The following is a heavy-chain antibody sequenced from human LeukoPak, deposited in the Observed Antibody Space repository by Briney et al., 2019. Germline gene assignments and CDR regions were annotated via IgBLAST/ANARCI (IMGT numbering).Heavy chain of an antibody. CDR1: GGSFSGYY. Sequence: SETLSLTCAVYGGSFSGYYWSWIRQPPGKGLEWIGEINHSGSTNYNPSLKSRVTISVDTSKNQFSLKLSSVTAADTAVYYCARGLGAVGVWGKGTTVTVSS. V-gene: IGHV4-34*01. J-gene: IGHJ6*04. CDR2: INHSGST. CDR3: ARGLGAVGV.